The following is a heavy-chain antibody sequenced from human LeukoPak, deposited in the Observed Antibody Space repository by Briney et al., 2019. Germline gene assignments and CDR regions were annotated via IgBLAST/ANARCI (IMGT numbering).Heavy chain of an antibody. D-gene: IGHD6-19*01. V-gene: IGHV3-21*01. J-gene: IGHJ3*02. CDR1: GFTFSSYS. Sequence: GGSLRLSCAASGFTFSSYSMNWVRQAPGKGLEWVSSISSSSSYIYYADSVKGRFTISRDNAKNSLYLQMNSLRAEDTAVYYCARGPLAVAGAFDICGQGTMVTVSS. CDR3: ARGPLAVAGAFDI. CDR2: ISSSSSYI.